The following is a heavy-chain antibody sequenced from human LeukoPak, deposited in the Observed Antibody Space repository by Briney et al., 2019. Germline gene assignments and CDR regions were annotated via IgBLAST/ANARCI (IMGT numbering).Heavy chain of an antibody. CDR3: ARENYYGSGSYYNQFYYYYMDV. CDR1: GGSISSYY. CDR2: IYTSGST. J-gene: IGHJ6*03. D-gene: IGHD3-10*01. Sequence: SETLSLTCTVSGGSISSYYWSWTRQPAGKGLEWIGRIYTSGSTNYNPSLKSRVTMSVDTSKNQFSLKLSSVTAADTAVYYCARENYYGSGSYYNQFYYYYMDVWGKGTTVTISS. V-gene: IGHV4-4*07.